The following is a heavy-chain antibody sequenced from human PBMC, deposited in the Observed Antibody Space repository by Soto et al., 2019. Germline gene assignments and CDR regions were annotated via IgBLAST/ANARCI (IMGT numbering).Heavy chain of an antibody. J-gene: IGHJ6*03. V-gene: IGHV4-59*01. CDR3: ARGQYSSSWYNEYYYYYMDV. D-gene: IGHD6-13*01. Sequence: KSSGTLSLTCTVSGGSISSYYWSWIRQPPGKGLEWIGYIYYSGSTNYNPSLKSRVTISVDTSKNQFSLKLSSVTAADTAVYYCARGQYSSSWYNEYYYYYMDVWGKGTTVTIS. CDR2: IYYSGST. CDR1: GGSISSYY.